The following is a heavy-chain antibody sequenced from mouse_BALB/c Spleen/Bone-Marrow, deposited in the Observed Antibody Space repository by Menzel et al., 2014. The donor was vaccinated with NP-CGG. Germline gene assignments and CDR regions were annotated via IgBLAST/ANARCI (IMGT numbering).Heavy chain of an antibody. V-gene: IGHV14-3*02. J-gene: IGHJ2*01. CDR3: VRAARTFDY. CDR2: IDPADADT. Sequence: VQLQQPGAELVKPGASVKLSCTASGFNIKDTYIHWVKQRPEQGLGWIGRIDPADADTKYGPKFQGKATITADTSSNTVYLQFISLTSEDTAIYYCVRAARTFDYWGQGTTLTVSS. CDR1: GFNIKDTY. D-gene: IGHD3-1*01.